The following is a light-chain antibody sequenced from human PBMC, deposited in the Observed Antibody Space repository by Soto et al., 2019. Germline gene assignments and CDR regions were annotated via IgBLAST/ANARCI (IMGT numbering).Light chain of an antibody. CDR3: QQYNSHSFYI. Sequence: DIQMDQSPSTLSASVGDTVTVTCRASQDVGSFLAWYQQKPGKAPNLLIYLASRLESGVPPRFSGSGAGTDFSLPLSCLQTDDFAADFCQQYNSHSFYIFGQGTKLEIK. CDR2: LAS. V-gene: IGKV1-5*03. J-gene: IGKJ2*01. CDR1: QDVGSF.